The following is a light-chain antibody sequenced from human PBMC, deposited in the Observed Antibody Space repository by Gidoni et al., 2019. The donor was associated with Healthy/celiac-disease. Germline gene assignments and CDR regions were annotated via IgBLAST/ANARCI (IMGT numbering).Light chain of an antibody. CDR3: QQSYSTPPT. J-gene: IGKJ1*01. CDR2: AAS. CDR1: QSISSY. V-gene: IGKV1-39*01. Sequence: DTQMTQSPSSLFASVGDRVTITCRASQSISSYLNWYQQKPGKAPKLLIYAASSLQSGVPSRFSDSGSGTDFTLTISSLQPEDFATYYCQQSYSTPPTFGQXTKVEIK.